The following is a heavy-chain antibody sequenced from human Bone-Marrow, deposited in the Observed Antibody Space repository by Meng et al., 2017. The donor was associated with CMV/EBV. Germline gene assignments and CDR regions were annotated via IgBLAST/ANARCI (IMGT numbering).Heavy chain of an antibody. Sequence: VPLVQSGAEGKRPGSSVKVSCKASGGTFSSYAISWVRQAPGQGLEWMGGIIPIFGTANYAQKFQGRVTITADESTSTAYMELSSLRSEDTAVYYCARVNPIIVGATPGRFDPWGQGTLVTVSS. J-gene: IGHJ5*02. V-gene: IGHV1-69*12. CDR3: ARVNPIIVGATPGRFDP. D-gene: IGHD1-26*01. CDR1: GGTFSSYA. CDR2: IIPIFGTA.